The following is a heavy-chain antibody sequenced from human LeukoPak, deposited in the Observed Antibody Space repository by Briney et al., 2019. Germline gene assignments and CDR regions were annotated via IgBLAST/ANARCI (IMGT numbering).Heavy chain of an antibody. CDR3: AKALKPITIIIDY. Sequence: GGSLRLSCAASGFTFSSYAMSWVRQAPGKGLEWVSAISGGSTYYADSVKGRFTISRDNSKNTLYLQMNSLRAEDTAVYYCAKALKPITIIIDYWGQGTLVTVSS. CDR1: GFTFSSYA. V-gene: IGHV3-23*01. J-gene: IGHJ4*02. D-gene: IGHD3-3*01. CDR2: ISGGST.